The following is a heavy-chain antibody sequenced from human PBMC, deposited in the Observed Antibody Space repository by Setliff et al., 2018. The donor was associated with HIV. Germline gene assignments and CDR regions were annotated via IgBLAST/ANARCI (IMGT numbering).Heavy chain of an antibody. J-gene: IGHJ4*02. CDR1: GYSFTKFW. D-gene: IGHD5-12*01. CDR2: IYPSDSDT. CDR3: ARHGGYNPLDY. Sequence: PGESLKISCQASGYSFTKFWIGWVRQMPGKGLEWMGIIYPSDSDTRYSPSFQGQVSFSVDKSITTAYLQWSSLKASDTAMYYCARHGGYNPLDYWGQGTLVTVSS. V-gene: IGHV5-51*01.